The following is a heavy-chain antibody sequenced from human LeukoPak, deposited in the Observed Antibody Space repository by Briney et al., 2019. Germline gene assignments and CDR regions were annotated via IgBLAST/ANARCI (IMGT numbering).Heavy chain of an antibody. CDR2: IYYSGST. CDR3: ARAAWGVSAAYFDY. V-gene: IGHV4-59*01. J-gene: IGHJ4*02. Sequence: SETLSLTCTVSGGSISIYYWSWIRQPPGKGLEWIGNIYYSGSTNYNPSLKSRVTISVDTSKNQFSLKLSSVTAADTAVYYCARAAWGVSAAYFDYWGQGTLVTVSS. CDR1: GGSISIYY. D-gene: IGHD3-16*01.